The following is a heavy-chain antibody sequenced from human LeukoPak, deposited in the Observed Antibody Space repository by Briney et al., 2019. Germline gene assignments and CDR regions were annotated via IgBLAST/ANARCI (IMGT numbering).Heavy chain of an antibody. D-gene: IGHD3-9*01. CDR1: GYTFTSYG. CDR3: ARAYYDILTGYYSGMDV. CDR2: ISAYNGNT. Sequence: ASVKVSCKASGYTFTSYGISWVRQAPGHGLEWMGWISAYNGNTNYAQKLQGRVTMTTDTSTSTAYMELRSLRSDDTAVYYCARAYYDILTGYYSGMDVWGKGTTVSVSS. J-gene: IGHJ6*04. V-gene: IGHV1-18*04.